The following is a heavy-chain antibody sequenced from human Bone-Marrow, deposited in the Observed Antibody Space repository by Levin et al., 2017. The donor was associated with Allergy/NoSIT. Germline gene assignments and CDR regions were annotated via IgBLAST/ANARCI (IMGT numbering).Heavy chain of an antibody. CDR1: GFTFSSYE. CDR3: ARPAWFGNDYYYYGMDV. V-gene: IGHV3-48*03. J-gene: IGHJ6*02. CDR2: ISSSGSTI. Sequence: GGSLRLSCAASGFTFSSYEMNWVRQAPGKGLEWVSYISSSGSTIYYADSVKGRFTISRDNAKNSLYLQMNSLRAEDTAVYYCARPAWFGNDYYYYGMDVWGQGTTVTVSS. D-gene: IGHD3-16*01.